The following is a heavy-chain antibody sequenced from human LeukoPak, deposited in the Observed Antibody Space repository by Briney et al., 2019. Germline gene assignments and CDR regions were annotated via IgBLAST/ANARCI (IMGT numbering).Heavy chain of an antibody. D-gene: IGHD2-2*01. CDR3: TRRPMGYCSSTSCSYGMDV. J-gene: IGHJ6*02. V-gene: IGHV3-49*04. CDR2: IRSKAYGGTT. Sequence: PGRSLRLSCTASGFTFDDYAMSWVRQAPGKGLEWVGFIRSKAYGGTTEYAASVKGRFTISRDDSKSIAYLQMNSLKTEDTAVYYCTRRPMGYCSSTSCSYGMDVWGQGTTVTVSS. CDR1: GFTFDDYA.